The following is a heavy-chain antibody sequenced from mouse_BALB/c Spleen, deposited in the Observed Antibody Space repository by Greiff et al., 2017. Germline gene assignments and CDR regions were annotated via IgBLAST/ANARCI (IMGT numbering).Heavy chain of an antibody. CDR3: TIITTVVAWYFDV. J-gene: IGHJ1*01. V-gene: IGHV1S81*02. D-gene: IGHD1-1*01. Sequence: QVQLKESGAELVKPAASVKLSCKASGYTFTSYYMYWVKQRPGQGLEWIGEINPSNGGTNFNEKFKSKATLTVDKSSSTAYMQLSSLTSEDSAVYYCTIITTVVAWYFDVWGAGTTVTVSS. CDR1: GYTFTSYY. CDR2: INPSNGGT.